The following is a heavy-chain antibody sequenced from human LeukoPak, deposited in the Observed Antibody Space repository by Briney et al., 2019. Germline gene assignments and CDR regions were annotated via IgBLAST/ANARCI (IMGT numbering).Heavy chain of an antibody. V-gene: IGHV3-48*03. J-gene: IGHJ4*02. D-gene: IGHD3-22*01. CDR3: ARAGDSSGDDFDY. CDR2: ISSSGSTI. CDR1: GFTFSSYE. Sequence: GGSLILSCAASGFTFSSYEMNWVRQAPGKGLEWVSYISSSGSTIYYADSVKGRFTISRDNAKNSLYLQMNSLRAEDTAVYYCARAGDSSGDDFDYWGQGTLVTVSS.